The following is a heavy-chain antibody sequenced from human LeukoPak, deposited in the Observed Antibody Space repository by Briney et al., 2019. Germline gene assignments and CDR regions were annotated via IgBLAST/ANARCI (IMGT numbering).Heavy chain of an antibody. CDR2: IHPSTGNP. D-gene: IGHD3-16*02. CDR1: GYTFTNYA. CDR3: ARAFQSLGGLSLPDY. J-gene: IGHJ4*02. V-gene: IGHV7-4-1*02. Sequence: ASVKVSCKASGYTFTNYAMNWARQAPGQGLEWMGWIHPSTGNPTYAQGFTGRFVFSLDTSVSTTYLQIISLKAEDTAVYYCARAFQSLGGLSLPDYWGQGTLVTVSS.